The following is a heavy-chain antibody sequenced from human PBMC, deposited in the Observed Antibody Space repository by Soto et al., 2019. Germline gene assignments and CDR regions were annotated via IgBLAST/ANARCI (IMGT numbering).Heavy chain of an antibody. D-gene: IGHD2-2*02. Sequence: ASVKVSCKASGYTFTSYAMHWVRQAPGQRLEWMGWINAGNGNTKYSQKFQGRVTITRDTSASTAYMELSSLRSEDTAVYYCARGRYQQLYSRDDAFDIWGQGAMVTVSS. CDR2: INAGNGNT. CDR3: ARGRYQQLYSRDDAFDI. V-gene: IGHV1-3*01. J-gene: IGHJ3*02. CDR1: GYTFTSYA.